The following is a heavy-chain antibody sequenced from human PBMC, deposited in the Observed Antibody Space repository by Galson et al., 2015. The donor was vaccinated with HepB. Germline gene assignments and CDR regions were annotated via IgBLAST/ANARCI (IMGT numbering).Heavy chain of an antibody. D-gene: IGHD1-26*01. CDR1: GFTFRDIW. CDR3: AADIGARAVFDS. Sequence: SLRLSCAASGFTFRDIWMSWVRQAPGKGLEWVGRAKSKTDGGARDHAAPVKGRFTISRDDSKSTLFLQMNSLKTEDTAVYYCAADIGARAVFDSWGQGTLVTVSS. CDR2: AKSKTDGGAR. V-gene: IGHV3-15*01. J-gene: IGHJ4*02.